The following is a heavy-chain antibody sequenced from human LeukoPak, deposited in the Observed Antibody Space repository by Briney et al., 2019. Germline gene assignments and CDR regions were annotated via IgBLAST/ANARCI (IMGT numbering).Heavy chain of an antibody. CDR2: ISGSGGST. CDR3: AKPPPGYCSSTSCSYFDY. Sequence: PGGSLRLSCAASGFTFSDYYMSWIRQAPGKGLEWVSAISGSGGSTYYADSVKGRFTISRDNSKNTLYLQMNSLRAEDTAVYYCAKPPPGYCSSTSCSYFDYWGQGTLVTVSS. J-gene: IGHJ4*02. CDR1: GFTFSDYY. D-gene: IGHD2-2*01. V-gene: IGHV3-23*01.